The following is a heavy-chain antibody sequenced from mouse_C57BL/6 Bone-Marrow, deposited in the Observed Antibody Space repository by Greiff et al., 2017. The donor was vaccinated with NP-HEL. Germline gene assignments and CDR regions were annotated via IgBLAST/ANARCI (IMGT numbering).Heavy chain of an antibody. J-gene: IGHJ2*01. CDR1: GYTFTSYG. CDR3: ANITTVEDFDY. V-gene: IGHV1-81*01. Sequence: VQRVESGAELARPGASVKLSCKASGYTFTSYGISWVKQRTGQGLEWIGEIYPRSGNTYYNEKFKGKATLTADKSSSTAYMELRSLTSEDSAVYFCANITTVEDFDYWGQGTTLTVSS. D-gene: IGHD1-1*01. CDR2: IYPRSGNT.